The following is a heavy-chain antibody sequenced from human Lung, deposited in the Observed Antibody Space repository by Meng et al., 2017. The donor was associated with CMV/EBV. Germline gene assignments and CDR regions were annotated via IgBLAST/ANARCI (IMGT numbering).Heavy chain of an antibody. CDR3: ARGQWHSLDY. D-gene: IGHD6-19*01. V-gene: IGHV3-30-3*01. Sequence: QVQSVGCGGGVVQPGRYRSLACAAGGFTFSSYAMHWVRQAPGKGLEWVAVISYDGSNKYYADSVKGRFTISRDNSKNTLYLQMNSLRAEDTAVYYCARGQWHSLDYWGQGTLVTVSS. CDR2: ISYDGSNK. CDR1: GFTFSSYA. J-gene: IGHJ4*02.